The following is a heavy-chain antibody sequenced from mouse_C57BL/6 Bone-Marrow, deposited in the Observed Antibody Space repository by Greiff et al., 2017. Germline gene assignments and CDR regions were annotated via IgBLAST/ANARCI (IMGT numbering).Heavy chain of an antibody. CDR2: ISGGGGNT. Sequence: EVKLMESGGGLVKPGGSLKLSCAASGFTFSSYTMSWVRQTPEKRLQWVAAISGGGGNTYYPDSGKGRFTISRDNDKNILYLQMSRLRSEDTALYYCSRQVTTVLATKYFDVWGTGTTVTVSS. CDR3: SRQVTTVLATKYFDV. CDR1: GFTFSSYT. V-gene: IGHV5-9*01. D-gene: IGHD1-1*01. J-gene: IGHJ1*03.